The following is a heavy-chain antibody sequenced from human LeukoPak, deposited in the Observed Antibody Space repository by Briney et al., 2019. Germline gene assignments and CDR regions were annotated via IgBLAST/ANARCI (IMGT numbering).Heavy chain of an antibody. CDR1: GFTFSSYW. J-gene: IGHJ4*02. CDR2: INSDGYSI. V-gene: IGHV3-74*01. Sequence: GGSLSLSCAATGFTFSSYWMHWLRQAPGKGPVWLARINSDGYSISYADSVKGRFTISRDNTKKTLYLQMNTLRAEDTAMYYCARAIAEAGTDSWGQGTLVTVSS. D-gene: IGHD6-19*01. CDR3: ARAIAEAGTDS.